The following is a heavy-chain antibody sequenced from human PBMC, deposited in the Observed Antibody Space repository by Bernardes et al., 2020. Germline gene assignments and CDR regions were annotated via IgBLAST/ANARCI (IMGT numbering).Heavy chain of an antibody. CDR3: AREGLSCSGGSCYFDY. J-gene: IGHJ4*02. CDR2: IYSGGST. CDR1: GFTVSSNY. D-gene: IGHD2-15*01. Sequence: GGSLRLSCAASGFTVSSNYMSWVRQAPGKGLEWVSVIYSGGSTYYADSVKGRFTISRDNSKNTLYLQMNSLRAEDTAVYYCAREGLSCSGGSCYFDYWGQGTLVTVSS. V-gene: IGHV3-53*01.